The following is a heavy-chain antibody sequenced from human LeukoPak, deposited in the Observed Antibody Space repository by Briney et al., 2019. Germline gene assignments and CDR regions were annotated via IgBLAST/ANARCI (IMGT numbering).Heavy chain of an antibody. Sequence: PSETLSLTCTVSGGSISSSSYYWGWIRQPPGKGLEWIGSIYHSGSTNYNPSLKSRVTISVDKSKNQFSLKLSSVTAADTAVYYCARDTLGATKAPNGFDYWGQGTLVTVSS. J-gene: IGHJ4*02. CDR2: IYHSGST. D-gene: IGHD1-26*01. CDR1: GGSISSSSYY. V-gene: IGHV4-39*07. CDR3: ARDTLGATKAPNGFDY.